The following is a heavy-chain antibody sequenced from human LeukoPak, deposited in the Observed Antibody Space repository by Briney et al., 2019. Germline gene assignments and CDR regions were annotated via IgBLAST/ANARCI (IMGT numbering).Heavy chain of an antibody. V-gene: IGHV3-21*01. Sequence: GGSLRLSCAASGFTFNTYAMNWVRQAPGKGLEWVSSISDSSSYIYYADSVKGRFTISRDNAKNSLYLQMNSLRAEDTAVYYCARYYGSGSPPFDYWGRGTLVTVSS. CDR1: GFTFNTYA. CDR2: ISDSSSYI. J-gene: IGHJ4*02. D-gene: IGHD3-10*01. CDR3: ARYYGSGSPPFDY.